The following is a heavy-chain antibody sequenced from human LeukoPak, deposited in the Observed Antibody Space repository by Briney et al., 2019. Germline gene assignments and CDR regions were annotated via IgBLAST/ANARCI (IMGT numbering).Heavy chain of an antibody. CDR2: ISGSGGST. Sequence: PGGSLRLSCAASGFTFSSYAISWVRQAPGKGLEWVSAISGSGGSTYYADSVKGRFTISRDNSKNTLYLQMNSLRAEDTAVYYCAKGFGYGDYGPFDYWGQGTLVTVSS. D-gene: IGHD4-17*01. CDR1: GFTFSSYA. CDR3: AKGFGYGDYGPFDY. J-gene: IGHJ4*02. V-gene: IGHV3-23*01.